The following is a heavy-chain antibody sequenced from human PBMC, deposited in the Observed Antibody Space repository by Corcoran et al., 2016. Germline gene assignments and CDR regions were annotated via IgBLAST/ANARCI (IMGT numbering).Heavy chain of an antibody. Sequence: QLQLQESGPGLVKPSETLSLTCTVSVTSIRSSSYYWGEIRQLPGTGLGRIGSIYYSGSTYYNPSLKSRVTISVATSKHQLSLKLSSVTAADTAVYYCARHVYGSGGSCNYNWFDPWGQGTLVTVSS. CDR2: IYYSGST. D-gene: IGHD2-15*01. J-gene: IGHJ5*02. CDR3: ARHVYGSGGSCNYNWFDP. V-gene: IGHV4-39*01. CDR1: VTSIRSSSYY.